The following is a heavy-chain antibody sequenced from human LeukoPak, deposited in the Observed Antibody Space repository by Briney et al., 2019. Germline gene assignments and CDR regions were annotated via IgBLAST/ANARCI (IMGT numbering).Heavy chain of an antibody. V-gene: IGHV3-30*18. CDR2: ISYDGSNK. Sequence: GGSLRLSCAASGFTFSSYGIHWVRQAPGKGLEWVAVISYDGSNKYYADSAKGRFTISRDNSKNTLYLQMNSLRAEDTAVYYCAKSNRIAVAGPGASNYWGQGTLVTVSS. J-gene: IGHJ4*02. D-gene: IGHD6-19*01. CDR1: GFTFSSYG. CDR3: AKSNRIAVAGPGASNY.